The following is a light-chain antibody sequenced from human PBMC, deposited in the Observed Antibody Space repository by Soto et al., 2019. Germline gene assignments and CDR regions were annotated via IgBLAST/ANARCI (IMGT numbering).Light chain of an antibody. CDR1: SSDVGDYNY. Sequence: QSVLTQPASVSGSPGQSITISCTGTSSDVGDYNYVSWYQQHPGKVPKPLISEVSNRPSGVSNRFSGSKSGNTASLTISGLQAEDEPQYYCSSSTSTNRGVFGTGTKVTVL. CDR3: SSSTSTNRGV. J-gene: IGLJ1*01. V-gene: IGLV2-14*01. CDR2: EVS.